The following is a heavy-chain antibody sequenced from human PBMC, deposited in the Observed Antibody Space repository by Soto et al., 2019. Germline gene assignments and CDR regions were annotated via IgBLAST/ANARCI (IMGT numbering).Heavy chain of an antibody. D-gene: IGHD3-22*01. J-gene: IGHJ3*02. V-gene: IGHV1-58*01. CDR3: AAWGGRTYYYDSSGYRDAFDI. CDR1: GFTFTSSA. Sequence: SVKVSCKASGFTFTSSAVQWVRQARGQRLEWIGWIVVGSGNTNYAQKFQERVTITRDMSTSTAYMELSSPRSEDTAVYYCAAWGGRTYYYDSSGYRDAFDIWGQGTMVTVSS. CDR2: IVVGSGNT.